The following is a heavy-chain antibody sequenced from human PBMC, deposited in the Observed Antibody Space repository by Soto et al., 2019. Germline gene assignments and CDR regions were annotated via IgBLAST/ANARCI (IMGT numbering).Heavy chain of an antibody. V-gene: IGHV1-46*01. CDR2: INPSGGST. D-gene: IGHD3-3*02. CDR3: VRNALADFDY. CDR1: GFGKTCKY. Sequence: SKARGFGKTCKYMHWVRQDHGQGLEWMGIINPSGGSTSYAQKFQGRVTMTRDTSTSTVYMELSILRSEDTAVYYCVRNALADFDYWGKGTLDTV. J-gene: IGHJ4*02.